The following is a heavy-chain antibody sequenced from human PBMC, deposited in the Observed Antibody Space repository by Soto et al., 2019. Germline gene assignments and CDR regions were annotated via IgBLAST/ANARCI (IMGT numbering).Heavy chain of an antibody. CDR2: IYYTGAT. CDR3: ARVFSSGSGWMYYFDF. Sequence: QVELQESGPRLVKSSGTLSLTCEVSSGSISTGNWWSWVRQPPGKGLEWIGEIYYTGATNYNPSLKSRVTMTRDKSKDQFSLILTSATAADTAVYYCARVFSSGSGWMYYFDFWGQGILGSVSS. D-gene: IGHD6-25*01. V-gene: IGHV4-4*02. CDR1: SGSISTGNW. J-gene: IGHJ4*02.